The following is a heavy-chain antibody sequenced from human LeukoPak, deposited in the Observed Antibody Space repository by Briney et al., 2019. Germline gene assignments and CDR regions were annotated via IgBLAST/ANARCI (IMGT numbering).Heavy chain of an antibody. V-gene: IGHV3-23*01. CDR2: ISGIGGST. J-gene: IGHJ4*02. CDR1: GFTFSSYA. D-gene: IGHD3-16*01. CDR3: ARCKEGDFHFDY. Sequence: GGSLRLSCAASGFTFSSYAMSWVRQAPGKGLEGVSAISGIGGSTYYADSVKGRFTISRDNSKNTLYLQMNSLTAEDTAVYYCARCKEGDFHFDYWGQGTLVTVSS.